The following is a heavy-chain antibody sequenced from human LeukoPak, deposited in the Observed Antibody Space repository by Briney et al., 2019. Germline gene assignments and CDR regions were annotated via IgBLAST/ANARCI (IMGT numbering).Heavy chain of an antibody. CDR2: INHSGST. Sequence: SETLSLTCAVYGGSFSGYYWSWIRQPPGKGLEWIGEINHSGSTNYNPSLKSRVTISVDTSKNQFSLKLSSVTAADTAVYYCARGISTDSSRYYLIGGFDYWGQGTLVTVSS. CDR1: GGSFSGYY. CDR3: ARGISTDSSRYYLIGGFDY. V-gene: IGHV4-34*01. J-gene: IGHJ4*02. D-gene: IGHD3-22*01.